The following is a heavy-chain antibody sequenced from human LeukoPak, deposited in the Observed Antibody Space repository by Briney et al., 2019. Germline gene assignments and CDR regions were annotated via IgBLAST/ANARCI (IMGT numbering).Heavy chain of an antibody. V-gene: IGHV3-23*01. D-gene: IGHD2-15*01. CDR2: ITGGGDST. CDR1: GFTFSSYA. J-gene: IGHJ4*02. CDR3: AKGFGCSGGSCYPNIDY. Sequence: GGSLRLSCAASGFTFSSYAMSWVRQAPGKGLEWVSAITGGGDSTYCADPVKGRFTISRDNAKNSLYLQMNSLRAEDTALYYCAKGFGCSGGSCYPNIDYWGQGTLVTVSS.